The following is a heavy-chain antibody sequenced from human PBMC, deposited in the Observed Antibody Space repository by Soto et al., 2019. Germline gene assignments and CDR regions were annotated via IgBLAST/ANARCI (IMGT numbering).Heavy chain of an antibody. J-gene: IGHJ3*02. D-gene: IGHD6-19*01. CDR1: GDSVSSNSAA. Sequence: QSPTLSLTCAISGDSVSSNSAAWNWIRQSPSRGLEWLGRTYYRSKWYNDYAVSVKSRITINPDTSKNQFSLQLNSVTPEDTAVYYCARAVTKQWLVLGAFDIWGQGTMVTVSS. CDR3: ARAVTKQWLVLGAFDI. CDR2: TYYRSKWYN. V-gene: IGHV6-1*01.